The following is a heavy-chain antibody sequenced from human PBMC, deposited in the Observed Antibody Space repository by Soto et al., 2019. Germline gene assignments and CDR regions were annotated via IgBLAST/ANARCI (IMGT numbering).Heavy chain of an antibody. CDR2: IYYSGST. V-gene: IGHV4-30-4*01. D-gene: IGHD3-3*01. CDR1: GGSISSGDYY. Sequence: PSETLSLTCTVSGGSISSGDYYWSWIRQPPGKGLEWIGYIYYSGSTYYNPSLKSQVTISVDTSKNQFSLKLSSVTAADTAVYYCARDDFWSGYPYWGQGTLVTVSS. CDR3: ARDDFWSGYPY. J-gene: IGHJ4*02.